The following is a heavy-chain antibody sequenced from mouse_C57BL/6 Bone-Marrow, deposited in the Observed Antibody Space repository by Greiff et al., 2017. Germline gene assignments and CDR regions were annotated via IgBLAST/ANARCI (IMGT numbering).Heavy chain of an antibody. Sequence: VMLVESGPGLVQPSQSLSITCTVSGFSLTSYGVHWVRQSPGKGLEWLGVIWSGGSTDYNAAFISRLSISKDNSKSQVFFKMNSLQADDTAIYYCARNYYSNYDYLDYWGQGTTLTVSS. J-gene: IGHJ2*01. CDR1: GFSLTSYG. D-gene: IGHD2-5*01. CDR2: IWSGGST. V-gene: IGHV2-2*01. CDR3: ARNYYSNYDYLDY.